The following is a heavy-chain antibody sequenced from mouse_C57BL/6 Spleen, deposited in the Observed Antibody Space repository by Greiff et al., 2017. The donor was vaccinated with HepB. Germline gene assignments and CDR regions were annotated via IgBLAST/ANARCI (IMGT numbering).Heavy chain of an antibody. Sequence: VQLQQSGPELVKPGASVKISCKASGYSFTGYYMNWVKQSPEKSLEWIGEINPSTGGTTYNQKFKAKATLTVDKSSSTAYMQLKSLTSEDSAVYYCAREGTMVNYFDYWGQGTTLTVSS. CDR2: INPSTGGT. J-gene: IGHJ2*01. D-gene: IGHD2-2*01. CDR1: GYSFTGYY. CDR3: AREGTMVNYFDY. V-gene: IGHV1-42*01.